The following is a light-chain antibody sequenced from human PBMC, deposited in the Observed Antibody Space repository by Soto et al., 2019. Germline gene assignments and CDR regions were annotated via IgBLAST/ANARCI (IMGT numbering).Light chain of an antibody. V-gene: IGKV3-11*01. CDR2: DAY. CDR3: QQRHMWPTT. J-gene: IGKJ5*01. CDR1: QSFRGL. Sequence: EVVLTQSPVTLSLSPGERATLSXRASQSFRGLLAWYQQKPGQAPRLLIYDAYNRATGIPPRFSGSGSGTDFTLTISSLEPEDSAVYYCQQRHMWPTTFGQGTRLEIK.